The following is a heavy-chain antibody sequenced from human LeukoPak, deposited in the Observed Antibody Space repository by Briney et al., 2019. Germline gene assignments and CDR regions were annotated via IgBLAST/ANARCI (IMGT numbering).Heavy chain of an antibody. CDR1: GFTFSDFY. CDR3: AKVEEAVAGSGAPDY. CDR2: ISSSGSTI. D-gene: IGHD6-19*01. J-gene: IGHJ4*02. V-gene: IGHV3-11*01. Sequence: GGSLRLSCAASGFTFSDFYMSWIRQAPGKGLEWVSYISSSGSTIYYADSVKGRFTISRDNAKNSLYLQMNSLRAEDTAVYYCAKVEEAVAGSGAPDYWGQGTLVTVSS.